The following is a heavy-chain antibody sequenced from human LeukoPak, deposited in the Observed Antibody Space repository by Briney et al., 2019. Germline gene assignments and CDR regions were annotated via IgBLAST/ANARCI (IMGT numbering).Heavy chain of an antibody. V-gene: IGHV3-7*01. CDR3: ARERLYSSGWYAGFDP. J-gene: IGHJ5*02. CDR1: GDTFGRYW. CDR2: INQHGSEK. D-gene: IGHD6-19*01. Sequence: GGSLRLSCAASGDTFGRYWMSWVRQAPGKGLEWVANINQHGSEKYYGDSVKGRFTISRDNAKNSLYLQMNSLRAEDTAVYYCARERLYSSGWYAGFDPWGQGTLVTVSS.